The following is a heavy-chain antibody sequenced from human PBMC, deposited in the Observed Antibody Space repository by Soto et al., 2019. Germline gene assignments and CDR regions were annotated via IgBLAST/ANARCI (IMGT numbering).Heavy chain of an antibody. CDR3: ARDGGSSGWIDY. D-gene: IGHD6-19*01. V-gene: IGHV6-1*01. J-gene: IGHJ4*02. CDR1: GDSVSSSSAA. CDR2: TYFRSEWYN. Sequence: PSQTLSLTCAISGDSVSSSSAAWSWIRQSPSRGLEWLGRTYFRSEWYNDYAVSAKSRITFNADTSTNQFSLQLNSVTPEDTAVYYCARDGGSSGWIDYWGQGTLVTVSS.